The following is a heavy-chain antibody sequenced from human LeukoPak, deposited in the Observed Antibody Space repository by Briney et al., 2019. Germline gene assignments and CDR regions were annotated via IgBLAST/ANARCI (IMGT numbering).Heavy chain of an antibody. Sequence: SVKVSCKASGGTFSSYAISWVRQAPGQGLEWMGGIIPIFGTANYAQKFQGRVTITTDESTSTAYMELSSLRSEDTAVYYCASGLVVPAANYYYYYMDVWGKGTTVTVSS. CDR2: IIPIFGTA. V-gene: IGHV1-69*05. J-gene: IGHJ6*03. CDR3: ASGLVVPAANYYYYYMDV. D-gene: IGHD2-2*01. CDR1: GGTFSSYA.